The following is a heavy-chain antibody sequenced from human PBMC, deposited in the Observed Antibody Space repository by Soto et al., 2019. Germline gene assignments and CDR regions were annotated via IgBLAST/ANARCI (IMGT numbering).Heavy chain of an antibody. J-gene: IGHJ3*02. CDR3: ARDEGRNYDILTGYPRDAFDI. D-gene: IGHD3-9*01. CDR1: GYTFTGYY. Sequence: QVQLVQSGAEVKKPGASVKVSCKASGYTFTGYYMHWVRQAPGQGLEWMGWINPNSGGTNYAQKIQGWVTMTRDTSISTAYMELSRLRSDDTAVYYCARDEGRNYDILTGYPRDAFDIWGQGTMVTVSS. CDR2: INPNSGGT. V-gene: IGHV1-2*04.